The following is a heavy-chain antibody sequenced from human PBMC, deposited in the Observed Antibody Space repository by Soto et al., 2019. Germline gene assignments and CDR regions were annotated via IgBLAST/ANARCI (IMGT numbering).Heavy chain of an antibody. CDR3: ARHNYGSGSTYFDY. V-gene: IGHV4-4*02. Sequence: PSETLSLTCAVSGGSISSSNWWSWVRQPPGKGLEWIGEIYYSGSTNYNPSLKSRVTISVDTSKNQFSLKLNSMTAADTAVYYCARHNYGSGSTYFDYWGQGTLVTVS. CDR2: IYYSGST. J-gene: IGHJ4*02. CDR1: GGSISSSNW. D-gene: IGHD3-10*01.